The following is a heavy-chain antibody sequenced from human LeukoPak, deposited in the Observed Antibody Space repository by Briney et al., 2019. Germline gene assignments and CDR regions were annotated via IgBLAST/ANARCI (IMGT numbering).Heavy chain of an antibody. Sequence: SETLSLTCAVYGGSFSGYYWSWIRQPPGKGLKGIGEINHSGSTNYNPSLTSRVPISVDTPKNQFSLKLSSVTAADTAVYYCARGPKYCSGGSCSSFYFDYWGQGTLVTVSS. CDR3: ARGPKYCSGGSCSSFYFDY. J-gene: IGHJ4*02. D-gene: IGHD2-15*01. CDR1: GGSFSGYY. V-gene: IGHV4-34*01. CDR2: INHSGST.